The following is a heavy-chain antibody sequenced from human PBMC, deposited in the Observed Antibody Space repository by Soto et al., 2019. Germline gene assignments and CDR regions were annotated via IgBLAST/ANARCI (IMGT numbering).Heavy chain of an antibody. CDR1: GYTFTSYG. D-gene: IGHD3-16*02. Sequence: GASVKVSCKASGYTFTSYGISWVRQAPGQGLEWMGWISAYNGNTNYAQELQGRVTMTTDTSTSTAYMELRSLRSDDTAVYYCARDPVWGSYRSHFDYWGQGTLVTVSS. CDR3: ARDPVWGSYRSHFDY. V-gene: IGHV1-18*04. CDR2: ISAYNGNT. J-gene: IGHJ4*02.